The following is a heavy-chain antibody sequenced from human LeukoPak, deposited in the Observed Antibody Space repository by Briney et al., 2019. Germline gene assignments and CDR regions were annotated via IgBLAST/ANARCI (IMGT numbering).Heavy chain of an antibody. Sequence: KTSETLSLTCTVSGGSVSGFYWSWIRQPPGKGLEWIGYIYYTGSTNYNPSLKSRVTMSVDTSKNQFSLKLSSVTAADTAVYYCARGSNSSSWPQPFYLDYWGQGNLVTVSS. CDR1: GGSVSGFY. J-gene: IGHJ4*02. D-gene: IGHD6-13*01. V-gene: IGHV4-59*02. CDR3: ARGSNSSSWPQPFYLDY. CDR2: IYYTGST.